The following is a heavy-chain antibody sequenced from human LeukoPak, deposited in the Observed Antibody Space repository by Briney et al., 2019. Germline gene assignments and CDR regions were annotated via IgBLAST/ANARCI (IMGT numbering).Heavy chain of an antibody. J-gene: IGHJ3*02. CDR1: GFTFSSYE. Sequence: GGSLRLSCAASGFTFSSYEMNWVRQAPGKGLEGVSYISSSGSTIYYADSVKGRFTISRDNAKNSLYLQMNSLRAEDTAVYYCAKDLVIAAAGYYDAFDIWGQGTMVTVSS. D-gene: IGHD6-13*01. V-gene: IGHV3-48*03. CDR3: AKDLVIAAAGYYDAFDI. CDR2: ISSSGSTI.